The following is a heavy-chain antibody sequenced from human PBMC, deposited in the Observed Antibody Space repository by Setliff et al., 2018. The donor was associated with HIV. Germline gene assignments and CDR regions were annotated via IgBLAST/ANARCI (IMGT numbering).Heavy chain of an antibody. CDR1: GFTFRNYG. V-gene: IGHV3-30*18. CDR3: AKERTSGLFDSYYFDH. Sequence: QSGGSLRLSCAAAGFTFRNYGMHWVRQAPGKGLEWVTAITYDGNNKYYADSMKARFIISRDNSRNTLYLQVNSLRGEDTAVYYCAKERTSGLFDSYYFDHWGQGALVTVSS. D-gene: IGHD3-10*01. CDR2: ITYDGNNK. J-gene: IGHJ4*02.